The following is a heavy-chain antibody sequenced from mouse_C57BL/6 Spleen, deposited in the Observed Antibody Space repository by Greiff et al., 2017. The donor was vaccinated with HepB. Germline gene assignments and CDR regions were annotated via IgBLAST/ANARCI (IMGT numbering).Heavy chain of an antibody. D-gene: IGHD2-4*01. CDR2: INPGDGDT. CDR1: GYAFSSSW. Sequence: QVKLQQSGPELVKPGASVKISCKASGYAFSSSWMNWVKQRPGKGLEWIGRINPGDGDTNYNGKFKGKATLTADKSYSTAYMQLSSLTSEDSAVYFCARRDYGHALDYWGQGTSVTVSS. J-gene: IGHJ4*01. CDR3: ARRDYGHALDY. V-gene: IGHV1-82*01.